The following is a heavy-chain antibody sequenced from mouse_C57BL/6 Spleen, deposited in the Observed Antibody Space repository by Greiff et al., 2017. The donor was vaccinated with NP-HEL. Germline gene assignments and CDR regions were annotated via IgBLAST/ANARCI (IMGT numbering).Heavy chain of an antibody. CDR3: ARWEGPPLDY. V-gene: IGHV1-50*01. Sequence: QVQLQQPGAELVKPGASVKLSCKASGYTFTSYWMQWVKQRPGQGLEWIGEIDPSDSYTNYNQKFKGKATLTVDTSSSTAYMQLSSLTSEDAAVYYCARWEGPPLDYWGQGTSVTVSS. D-gene: IGHD3-3*01. CDR1: GYTFTSYW. J-gene: IGHJ4*01. CDR2: IDPSDSYT.